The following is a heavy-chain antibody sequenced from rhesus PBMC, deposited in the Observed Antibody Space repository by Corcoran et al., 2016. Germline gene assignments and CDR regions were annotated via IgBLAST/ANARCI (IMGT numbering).Heavy chain of an antibody. J-gene: IGHJ4*01. D-gene: IGHD6-25*01. V-gene: IGHV4S11*01. CDR2: IYGSDSST. Sequence: QVQLQESGPGLVKPLETLSLTCAVSGGSISSNFWRWIRQPPGKGLEWIGYIYGSDSSTNYNPSLTGRVTLSVDTSKNQFSLKLSSVTVADTAVYYCVRGGSGSFDYWGQGVLVTVSS. CDR1: GGSISSNF. CDR3: VRGGSGSFDY.